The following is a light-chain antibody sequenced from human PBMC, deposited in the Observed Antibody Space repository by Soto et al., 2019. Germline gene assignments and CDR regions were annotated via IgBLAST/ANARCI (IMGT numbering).Light chain of an antibody. CDR2: SAS. J-gene: IGKJ1*01. CDR1: QSVSSTH. V-gene: IGKV3-20*01. Sequence: EIVLTQSPGTLSLSPGERATLSCRASQSVSSTHLAWYQQKPGQAPRLLIYSASNRATGIPDRFSGSGSGTDFPLTISRLEPEDFAVYYCEQYGSSPGTFGQGTKVETK. CDR3: EQYGSSPGT.